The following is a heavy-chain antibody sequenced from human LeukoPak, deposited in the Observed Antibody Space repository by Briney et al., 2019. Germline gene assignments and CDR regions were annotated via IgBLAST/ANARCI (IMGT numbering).Heavy chain of an antibody. CDR3: ARGKVYYYDSSGYYYFHSRYYYYYYMDV. CDR1: GGSISSSSHY. CDR2: MYYRGST. Sequence: SETLSLTCTVSGGSISSSSHYWGWIRQPPGKGLEWIGSMYYRGSTYHNPSLKSRVTISVDTSKNQFSLKLSSVTAADTAVYYCARGKVYYYDSSGYYYFHSRYYYYYYMDVWGKGTTVTVSS. V-gene: IGHV4-39*07. D-gene: IGHD3-22*01. J-gene: IGHJ6*03.